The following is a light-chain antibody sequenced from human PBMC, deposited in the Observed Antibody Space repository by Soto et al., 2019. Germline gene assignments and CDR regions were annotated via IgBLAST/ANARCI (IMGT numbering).Light chain of an antibody. V-gene: IGKV3-15*01. J-gene: IGKJ4*01. Sequence: EIVMTQSPVTLSVSPGGRATLSCRASQSVGNNLAWYQQKPGQAPRLLIYAASSRATGLSARFTGSGSGTEFTLTVDSLQSEDFAVYFCQQYSDWPLTFGGGTKVEIK. CDR1: QSVGNN. CDR3: QQYSDWPLT. CDR2: AAS.